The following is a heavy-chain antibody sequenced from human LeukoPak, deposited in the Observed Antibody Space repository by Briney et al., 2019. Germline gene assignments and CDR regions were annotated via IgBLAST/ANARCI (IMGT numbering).Heavy chain of an antibody. CDR1: GFTFSSYS. Sequence: GGSLRLSCAASGFTFSSYSMNWVRQAPGKGLEWVSYISSSSRTIYYADSVKGRFTISRDNAKNSLYLQMNSLRAEDTAVYYCARAGLLGSRPDAFDIWGQGTMVTVSS. V-gene: IGHV3-48*04. CDR2: ISSSSRTI. J-gene: IGHJ3*02. CDR3: ARAGLLGSRPDAFDI. D-gene: IGHD7-27*01.